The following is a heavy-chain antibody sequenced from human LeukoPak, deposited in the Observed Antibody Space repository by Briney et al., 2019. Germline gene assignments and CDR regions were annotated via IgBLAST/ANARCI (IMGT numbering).Heavy chain of an antibody. Sequence: PGGSLRLSCAASGFTFSSYAMSWVRQAPGKGLEWVSAISGSGGSTYYADSVKGRFTISRDNSKNTLYLQMNSLRPEDTAVYYCAKDSKRWKTYYYASGSYHFDYWGREPWSPSPQ. CDR2: ISGSGGST. V-gene: IGHV3-23*01. CDR1: GFTFSSYA. D-gene: IGHD3-10*01. CDR3: AKDSKRWKTYYYASGSYHFDY. J-gene: IGHJ4*02.